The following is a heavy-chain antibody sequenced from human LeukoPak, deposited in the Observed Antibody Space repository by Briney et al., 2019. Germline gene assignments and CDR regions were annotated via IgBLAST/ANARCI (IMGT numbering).Heavy chain of an antibody. CDR1: GYTFTCYY. D-gene: IGHD3-3*01. CDR3: ARVFYDFWSGYYDTTDY. Sequence: GASVKVSCKASGYTFTCYYMHWVRQAPGQGLEWMGWINPNSGGTNYAQKFQGRVTMTRDTSISTAYMELSRLRSDDTAVYYCARVFYDFWSGYYDTTDYWGQGTLVTVSS. V-gene: IGHV1-2*02. J-gene: IGHJ4*02. CDR2: INPNSGGT.